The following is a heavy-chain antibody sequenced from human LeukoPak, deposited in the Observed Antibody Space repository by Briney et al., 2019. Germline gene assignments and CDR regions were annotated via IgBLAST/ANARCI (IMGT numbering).Heavy chain of an antibody. J-gene: IGHJ5*02. Sequence: GASVKVSCKASGGTFSSYAISWVRQAPGQGLEWMGGIIPIFGTANYAQKFQGRVTITTDESTCTAYMELSSLRSEDTAVYYCARTSEEYYDFWSGYYPWFDPWGQGTLVTVSP. D-gene: IGHD3-3*01. V-gene: IGHV1-69*05. CDR3: ARTSEEYYDFWSGYYPWFDP. CDR1: GGTFSSYA. CDR2: IIPIFGTA.